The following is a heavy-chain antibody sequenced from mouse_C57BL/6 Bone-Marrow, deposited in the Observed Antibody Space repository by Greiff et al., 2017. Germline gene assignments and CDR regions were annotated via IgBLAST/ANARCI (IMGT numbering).Heavy chain of an antibody. V-gene: IGHV1-64*01. CDR2: IHPNSGST. D-gene: IGHD1-1*01. CDR3: ARGVITTVVEGAMDY. J-gene: IGHJ4*01. CDR1: GYTFTSYW. Sequence: QVQLQQPGAELVKPGASVKLSCKASGYTFTSYWMHWVKQRPGQGLEWIGMIHPNSGSTNYNEKFKSKATLTVDKSSSTAYMQLSSLTSEDSAVYYCARGVITTVVEGAMDYWGQGTSVTVSS.